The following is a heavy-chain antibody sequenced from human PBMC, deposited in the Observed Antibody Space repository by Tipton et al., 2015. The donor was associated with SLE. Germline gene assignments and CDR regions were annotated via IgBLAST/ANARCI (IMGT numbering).Heavy chain of an antibody. Sequence: TLSLTCTVSGGSISSGSYYWSWIRQPAGKGLEWIGEINHSGSTNYNPSLKSRVTISVDTSKNQFSLKLSSVTAADTAVYYCARHGGSATRGYFDLWGRGILVTVSS. CDR1: GGSISSGSYY. J-gene: IGHJ2*01. CDR2: INHSGST. D-gene: IGHD3-16*01. V-gene: IGHV4-61*09. CDR3: ARHGGSATRGYFDL.